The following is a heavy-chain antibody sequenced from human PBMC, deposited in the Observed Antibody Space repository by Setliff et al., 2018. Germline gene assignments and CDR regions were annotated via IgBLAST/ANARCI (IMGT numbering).Heavy chain of an antibody. J-gene: IGHJ5*02. D-gene: IGHD2-15*01. CDR2: FDPEDGET. CDR1: GYTLTELS. CDR3: ATEAASKYCSGGSCYSGWFDP. Sequence: ASVKVSCKVSGYTLTELSMHWVRQAPGKGLGWMGGFDPEDGETIYAQKFQGRVTMTEDTSTDTAYMELSSLRSEDTAVYYCATEAASKYCSGGSCYSGWFDPWGQGTLVTVSS. V-gene: IGHV1-24*01.